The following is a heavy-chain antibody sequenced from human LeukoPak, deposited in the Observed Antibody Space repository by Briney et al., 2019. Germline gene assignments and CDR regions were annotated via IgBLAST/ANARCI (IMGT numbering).Heavy chain of an antibody. J-gene: IGHJ4*02. CDR2: IKSKADGETT. D-gene: IGHD4/OR15-4a*01. Sequence: PGGSLRLSCAASGFTFSNAWMNWVRQAPGKGLEWVGRIKSKADGETTDYAAPVKGRFTISRDDSNNMVYLQMSSLKVEDTAVYYCAIDEPNYAPYDFDYWGQGTLVTVSS. CDR3: AIDEPNYAPYDFDY. CDR1: GFTFSNAW. V-gene: IGHV3-15*01.